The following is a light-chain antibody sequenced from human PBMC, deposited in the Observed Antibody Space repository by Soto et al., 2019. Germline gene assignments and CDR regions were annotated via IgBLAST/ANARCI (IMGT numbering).Light chain of an antibody. CDR1: SGHSSYA. Sequence: QSVLTQSPSASASLGASVKLTCTLSSGHSSYAIAWYQQQPEKGPRYLMKVNSDGSHTKGDGIPDRFSGSISGTERYLTISSLQSEDDADYYCQTWDTGIRVFGGGTKLTVL. J-gene: IGLJ2*01. CDR3: QTWDTGIRV. CDR2: VNSDGSH. V-gene: IGLV4-69*01.